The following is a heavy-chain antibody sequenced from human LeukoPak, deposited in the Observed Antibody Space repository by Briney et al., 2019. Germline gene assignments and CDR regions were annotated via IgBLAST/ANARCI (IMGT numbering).Heavy chain of an antibody. CDR1: GGSFSGYY. CDR3: AREWRIAVAGNWFDP. V-gene: IGHV4-34*01. D-gene: IGHD6-19*01. CDR2: INHSGST. Sequence: SETLSLTCAVYGGSFSGYYWSWIRQPPGKGLEWIGEINHSGSTNYNPSLKSRVTISVDTSKNQFSLKLSSVTAADTAVYHCAREWRIAVAGNWFDPWGQGTLVTVSS. J-gene: IGHJ5*02.